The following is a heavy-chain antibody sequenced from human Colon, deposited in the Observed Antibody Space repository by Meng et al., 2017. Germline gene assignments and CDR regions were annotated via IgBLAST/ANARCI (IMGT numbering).Heavy chain of an antibody. CDR2: IYYGRAT. CDR1: GGSISSSTYY. Sequence: SETLSLTCTVSGGSISSSTYYWGWPRQPAGKGLEWIGSIYYGRATYSNPSPKSRVTISVDTSKNQFSLTLTSVTAADTAVYYCAREIGARMGSIYWGQGKVVTVSS. D-gene: IGHD6-6*01. CDR3: AREIGARMGSIY. V-gene: IGHV4-39*07. J-gene: IGHJ4*01.